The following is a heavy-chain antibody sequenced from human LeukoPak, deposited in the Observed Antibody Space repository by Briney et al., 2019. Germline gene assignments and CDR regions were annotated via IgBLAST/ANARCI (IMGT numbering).Heavy chain of an antibody. CDR2: INTNSGGT. Sequence: ASVKLSCKASGYTFTGYYMNWVRQAPGQGLEWIGRINTNSGGTNYAQTFQGRATMTRDTSISTAFMEQSRLRSDDTAVYYCARVDTAMGSFYYYYYYMDVWGKGTTVTVSS. J-gene: IGHJ6*03. CDR1: GYTFTGYY. CDR3: ARVDTAMGSFYYYYYYMDV. V-gene: IGHV1-2*06. D-gene: IGHD5-18*01.